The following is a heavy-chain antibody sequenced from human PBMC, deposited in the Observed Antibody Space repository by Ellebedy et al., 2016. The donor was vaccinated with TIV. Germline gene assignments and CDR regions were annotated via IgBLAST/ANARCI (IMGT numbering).Heavy chain of an antibody. J-gene: IGHJ4*02. D-gene: IGHD3-10*01. CDR2: ISYDGNNK. CDR1: GFTFITYG. Sequence: GGSLRLSXAASGFTFITYGMQWVRQAPGKGLESVAVISYDGNNKYHADSVKGRFTISRDNSKNTVYLQMNSLRAEDTAVYYGARDSLGVRGVSDYWGQGTLVIVSS. CDR3: ARDSLGVRGVSDY. V-gene: IGHV3-30-3*01.